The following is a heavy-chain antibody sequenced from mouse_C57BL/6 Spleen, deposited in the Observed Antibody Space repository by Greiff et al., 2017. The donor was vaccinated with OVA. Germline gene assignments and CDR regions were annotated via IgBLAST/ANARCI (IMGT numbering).Heavy chain of an antibody. CDR2: IYPGDGDT. D-gene: IGHD1-1*01. V-gene: IGHV1-80*01. CDR1: GYAFSSYW. Sequence: QVQLQQSGAELVKPGASVKISCKASGYAFSSYWMNWVKQRPGKGLEWIGQIYPGDGDTNYNGKFKGKATLTADKSSSTAYMQLSSLTSEDSAVYFCARNYYGLYDFDYWGQGTTLTVSS. CDR3: ARNYYGLYDFDY. J-gene: IGHJ2*01.